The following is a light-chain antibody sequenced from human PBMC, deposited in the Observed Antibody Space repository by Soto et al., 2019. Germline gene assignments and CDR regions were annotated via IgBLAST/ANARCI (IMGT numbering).Light chain of an antibody. CDR3: QQYYSTPLT. CDR1: QSVLFSSNNKNY. V-gene: IGKV4-1*01. J-gene: IGKJ4*01. Sequence: DIVMTQSPDSLAVSLGERATIDCKSSQSVLFSSNNKNYLAWYQQKPRQPPKLLIYCASTRESGVPDRFSGSGSGTDSTLTISSLQAEDVAVYYCQQYYSTPLTFGGGTKVEIK. CDR2: CAS.